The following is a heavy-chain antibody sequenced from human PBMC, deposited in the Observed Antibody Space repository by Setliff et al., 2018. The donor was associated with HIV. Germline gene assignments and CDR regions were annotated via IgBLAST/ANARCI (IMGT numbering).Heavy chain of an antibody. CDR2: IDSSGTT. CDR1: GGSFSDYY. CDR3: ARDRHSSGLGSYGP. D-gene: IGHD3-10*01. V-gene: IGHV4-4*07. J-gene: IGHJ5*02. Sequence: SETLSLTCTVSGGSFSDYYRSWIRQPPGKGLEWIGRIDSSGTTDYKPSLKGRVAISVDTSRNQFSLRVTSVTATDTAVYFCARDRHSSGLGSYGPWGPGILVTVSS.